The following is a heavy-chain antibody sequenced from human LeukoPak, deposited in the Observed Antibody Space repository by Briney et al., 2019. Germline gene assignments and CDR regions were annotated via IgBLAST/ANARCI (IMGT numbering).Heavy chain of an antibody. CDR1: GGSISSSSYF. V-gene: IGHV4-61*02. J-gene: IGHJ4*02. D-gene: IGHD6-13*01. CDR2: IYTSGST. CDR3: ARAYSSSWYPWPLGY. Sequence: SETLSLTCTVSGGSISSSSYFWVWIRQPAGKGLEWIGRIYTSGSTNYNPSLKSRVTISVDTSKNQFSLKLSSVTAADTAVYYCARAYSSSWYPWPLGYWGQGTLVTVSS.